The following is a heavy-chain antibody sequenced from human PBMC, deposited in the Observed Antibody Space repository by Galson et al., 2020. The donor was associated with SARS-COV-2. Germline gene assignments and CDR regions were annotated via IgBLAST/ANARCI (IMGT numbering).Heavy chain of an antibody. V-gene: IGHV4-34*01. CDR3: ARGTGDYVSGWFDP. D-gene: IGHD4-17*01. J-gene: IGHJ5*02. CDR1: GGSFSGYY. Sequence: SETLSLTCAVYGGSFSGYYWSWIRQPPGKGLEWIGEINHSGSTNYNPSLKSRVTISVDTSKNQFSLKLSSVTAADTAVYYCARGTGDYVSGWFDPWGQGTLVTVSS. CDR2: INHSGST.